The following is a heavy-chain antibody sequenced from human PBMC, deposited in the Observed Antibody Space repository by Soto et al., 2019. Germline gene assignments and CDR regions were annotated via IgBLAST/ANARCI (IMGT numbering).Heavy chain of an antibody. CDR1: GYTFTSYA. CDR2: INAGNGNT. V-gene: IGHV1-3*01. Sequence: QVQLVQSGAEVKKPGASVKVSCKASGYTFTSYAMHWVRQAPGQRLEWMRWINAGNGNTKYSQKFKGRVTITRDTTASTAYMELSSLSSEDTAVYYCARDREDYYDSSGYYSHDAFDIWGQGTMVTVSS. D-gene: IGHD3-22*01. J-gene: IGHJ3*02. CDR3: ARDREDYYDSSGYYSHDAFDI.